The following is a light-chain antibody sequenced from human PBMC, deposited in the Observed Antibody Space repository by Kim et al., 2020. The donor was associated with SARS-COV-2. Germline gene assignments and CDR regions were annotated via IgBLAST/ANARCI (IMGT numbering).Light chain of an antibody. J-gene: IGKJ1*01. Sequence: IQLTQSPSSLSASVGDRVTITCRANQGISSYLAWCQQKPGELPVLLIYAASTLRTGVPSRFSGSESGTDFTLTISSLQPEDVATYTCQNSNSAPPTFGDGTKMYIK. V-gene: IGKV1-27*01. CDR2: AAS. CDR3: QNSNSAPPT. CDR1: QGISSY.